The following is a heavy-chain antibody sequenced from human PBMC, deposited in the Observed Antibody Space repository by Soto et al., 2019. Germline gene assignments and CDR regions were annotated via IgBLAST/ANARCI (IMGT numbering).Heavy chain of an antibody. D-gene: IGHD1-26*01. CDR3: VSQVGACTQVTH. V-gene: IGHV4-39*01. J-gene: IGHJ4*02. Sequence: QLQLQESGPGLGMPSETLSLTCNVACGSVSSTSSYWGWFRQPPGKGLEGIGSLYYSGTKNYNTSPKSRVTTSVAASTNQFSLKLRSVTAADTAHYYYVSQVGACTQVTHCAQRSGVTAS. CDR1: CGSVSSTSSY. CDR2: LYYSGTK.